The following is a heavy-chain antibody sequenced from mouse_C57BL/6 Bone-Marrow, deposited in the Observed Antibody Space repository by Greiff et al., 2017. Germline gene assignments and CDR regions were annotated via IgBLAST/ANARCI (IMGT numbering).Heavy chain of an antibody. CDR2: IYPRSGNT. J-gene: IGHJ2*01. D-gene: IGHD2-3*01. CDR3: ARLGRGGWSPDY. V-gene: IGHV1-81*01. CDR1: GYTFTSYG. Sequence: VQLQESGAELARPGASVKLSCKASGYTFTSYGISWVKQRTGQGLEWIGEIYPRSGNTYYNEKFKGKATLTADKSSSTAYMELRSLTSEDSAVYFCARLGRGGWSPDYWGQGTTLTVSS.